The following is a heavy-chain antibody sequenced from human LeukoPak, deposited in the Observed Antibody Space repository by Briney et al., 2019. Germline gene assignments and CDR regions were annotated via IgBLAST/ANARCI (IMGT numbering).Heavy chain of an antibody. V-gene: IGHV3-48*01. D-gene: IGHD5-12*01. CDR2: ISSSSSTI. CDR3: ARGRGYWFDP. J-gene: IGHJ5*02. Sequence: GGSLRLSCAASGFTFSSYILNWVRQAPGKGLEWVSYISSSSSTIYYADSVKGRFTISRDNAKNSLYLQMNSLRAEDTAVYYCARGRGYWFDPWGQGTLVTVSS. CDR1: GFTFSSYI.